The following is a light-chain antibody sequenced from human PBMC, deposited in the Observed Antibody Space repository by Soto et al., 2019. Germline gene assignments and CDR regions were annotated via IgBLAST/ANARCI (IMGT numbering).Light chain of an antibody. Sequence: QSVLTQPRSVSGSPGQSVTISCTGTSSDVGGYNYVSWYQQHPGKAPKLMIYEVTKRPSGVSNRFSGSKSGNTASLTISGLQPDDEADYYCSSHTSGDTRVFGSGTKVTVL. J-gene: IGLJ1*01. V-gene: IGLV2-11*01. CDR3: SSHTSGDTRV. CDR2: EVT. CDR1: SSDVGGYNY.